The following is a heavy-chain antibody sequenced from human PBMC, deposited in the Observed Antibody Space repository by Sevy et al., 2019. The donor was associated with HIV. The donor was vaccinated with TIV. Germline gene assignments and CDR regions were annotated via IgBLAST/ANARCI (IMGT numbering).Heavy chain of an antibody. CDR1: GYTFTSYD. J-gene: IGHJ4*02. D-gene: IGHD3-22*01. CDR2: MNPNSGNT. CDR3: ATTKDYYENSGDPFDY. V-gene: IGHV1-8*01. Sequence: ASVKVSCKASGYTFTSYDINWVRQATGQGLEWMGWMNPNSGNTGYAQKFQGRVTMTEDTSTDTAYMELRSLRSEDTAVYYCATTKDYYENSGDPFDYWGQGTLVTVSS.